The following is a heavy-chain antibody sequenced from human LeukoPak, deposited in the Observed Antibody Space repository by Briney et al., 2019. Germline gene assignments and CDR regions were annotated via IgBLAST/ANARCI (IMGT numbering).Heavy chain of an antibody. CDR3: SRSPDY. V-gene: IGHV3-7*01. CDR1: GFPFSGHW. J-gene: IGHJ4*02. CDR2: INQDGSVQ. Sequence: WGALRLSCAASGFPFSGHWLAWVPQAPGKGMEWVPNINQDGSVQYYAASVRGRFTISRDNAKNSLYLQMNILRAEDTAIYYCSRSPDYLGQGALVTVSS.